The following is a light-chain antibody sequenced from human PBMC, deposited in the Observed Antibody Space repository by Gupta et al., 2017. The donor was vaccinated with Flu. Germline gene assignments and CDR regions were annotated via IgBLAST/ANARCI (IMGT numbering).Light chain of an antibody. CDR1: QSISSY. J-gene: IGKJ4*01. Sequence: PSSLSASVGDRVTITCRASQSISSYLNWYQQKPGKAPKLLIYDASSLQSGVPSRFSGSGSGTDFTFTISSQQPEDFATYYCQQSYSSPLTFGGGTKVEIK. CDR3: QQSYSSPLT. CDR2: DAS. V-gene: IGKV1-39*01.